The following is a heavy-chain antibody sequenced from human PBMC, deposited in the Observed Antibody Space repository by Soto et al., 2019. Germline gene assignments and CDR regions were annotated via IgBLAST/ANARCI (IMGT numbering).Heavy chain of an antibody. Sequence: GASVKVSFKASGYTVTSYGIRWVRQAPGQGLEWMGWISASTGSTTYAQTLQGRVTLPPDTSTRTDSMALRSLRSDDTAVYYCARDDLAEAGHNWFDPWGQGT. J-gene: IGHJ5*02. D-gene: IGHD6-19*01. CDR2: ISASTGST. V-gene: IGHV1-18*04. CDR3: ARDDLAEAGHNWFDP. CDR1: GYTVTSYG.